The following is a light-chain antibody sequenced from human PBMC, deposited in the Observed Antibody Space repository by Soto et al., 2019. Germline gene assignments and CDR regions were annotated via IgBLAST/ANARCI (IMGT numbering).Light chain of an antibody. CDR2: ADT. J-gene: IGLJ1*01. CDR3: QSYDSSLSGYV. V-gene: IGLV1-40*01. Sequence: QSVLTQPPSVSGAPGQSITISCTGSSSSIGAGYDVHWYQQLPGAAPKLPIYADTNRPSGVPDRFSASKSGTSASLAIAGLQAEDEADYYCQSYDSSLSGYVFGIGTKLTVL. CDR1: SSSIGAGYD.